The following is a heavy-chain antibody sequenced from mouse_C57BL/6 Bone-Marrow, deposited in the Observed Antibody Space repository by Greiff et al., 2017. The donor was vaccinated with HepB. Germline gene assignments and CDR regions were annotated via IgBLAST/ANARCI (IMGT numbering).Heavy chain of an antibody. CDR3: ARDFFYFDY. V-gene: IGHV1-61*01. CDR1: GYTFTSYW. Sequence: VQLQQPGAELVRPGSSVKLSCKASGYTFTSYWMDWVKQRPGQGLEWIGNIYPSDSETHYNQKFKDKATLTVDKSSSTAYMQLSSLTSKDSAVYYCARDFFYFDYWGQGTTLTVSS. J-gene: IGHJ2*01. CDR2: IYPSDSET.